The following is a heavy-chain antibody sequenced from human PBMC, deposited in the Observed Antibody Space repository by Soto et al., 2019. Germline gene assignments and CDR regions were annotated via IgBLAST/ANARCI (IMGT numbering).Heavy chain of an antibody. D-gene: IGHD6-19*01. J-gene: IGHJ4*02. CDR3: ARVSSYSSGLKRPKDWYYFDY. Sequence: SETLSLTCAVSSGSISSSNWWSWVRQPPGKGLEWIGEIYHSGSTNYNPSLKSRVTISVDKSKNQFSLKLSSVTAADTAVYYCARVSSYSSGLKRPKDWYYFDYWGQGTLVTVSS. V-gene: IGHV4-4*02. CDR2: IYHSGST. CDR1: SGSISSSNW.